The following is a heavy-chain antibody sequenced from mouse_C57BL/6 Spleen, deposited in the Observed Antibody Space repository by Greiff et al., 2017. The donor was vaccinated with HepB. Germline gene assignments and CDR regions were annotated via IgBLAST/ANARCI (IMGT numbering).Heavy chain of an antibody. CDR2: IYPGDGDT. CDR1: GYAFSSSW. D-gene: IGHD1-1*01. CDR3: AREGEYYGSSYFDY. V-gene: IGHV1-82*01. Sequence: VQLQQSGPELVKPGASVKISCKASGYAFSSSWMNWVKQRPGKGLEWIGRIYPGDGDTNYNGKFKGKATLTADNSSSTAYMQLTSLTSEDSAVYFCAREGEYYGSSYFDYWGQGTTLTVSS. J-gene: IGHJ2*01.